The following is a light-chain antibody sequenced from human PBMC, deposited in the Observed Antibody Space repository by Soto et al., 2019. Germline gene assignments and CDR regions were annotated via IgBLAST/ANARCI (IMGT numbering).Light chain of an antibody. Sequence: EIVLTQSPATLSLSPGERATLSCRAGQIVSNYLGWYQQKSGQAPRLLISDVSNRATGIPDRFSGSGSGTDFTLTISSLEPEDFAVYYCQHRVNGPTFGGGTKVEIK. CDR3: QHRVNGPT. V-gene: IGKV3-11*01. J-gene: IGKJ4*01. CDR2: DVS. CDR1: QIVSNY.